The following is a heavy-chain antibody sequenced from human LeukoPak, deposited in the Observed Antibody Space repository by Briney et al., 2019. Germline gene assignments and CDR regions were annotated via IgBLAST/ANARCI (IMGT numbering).Heavy chain of an antibody. CDR3: ARESMVRGITDY. V-gene: IGHV3-21*01. D-gene: IGHD3-10*01. J-gene: IGHJ4*02. Sequence: GGSLRLSCAASGFTVSSNYMSWVRQAPGKGLEWVSSISSSSSYIYYADSVKGRFTISRDNAKNSLYLQMNSLRAEDTAVYYCARESMVRGITDYWGQGTLVTVSS. CDR1: GFTVSSNY. CDR2: ISSSSSYI.